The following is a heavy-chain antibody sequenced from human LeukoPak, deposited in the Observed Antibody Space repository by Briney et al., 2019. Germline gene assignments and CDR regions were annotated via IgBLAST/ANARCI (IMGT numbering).Heavy chain of an antibody. CDR3: ARGPPDRADI. CDR2: ICTGGTT. V-gene: IGHV4-4*08. Sequence: PSETLSLTCSVSGASISLSCWSYFRQPPGRGLEWIGCICTGGTTNYNTSLASRVTISLDTSKNQFSLSLSSVSAVDTAVYYCARGPPDRADIWGQGTMVTVSS. CDR1: GASISLSC. J-gene: IGHJ3*02. D-gene: IGHD3-16*02.